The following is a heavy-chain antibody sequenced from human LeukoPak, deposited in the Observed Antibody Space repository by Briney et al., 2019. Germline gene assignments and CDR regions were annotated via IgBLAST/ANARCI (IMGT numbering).Heavy chain of an antibody. CDR3: ATSGLSRFGF. Sequence: SGGSLRLSCAASGFTFSNYAMSWVRQAPGEGLEWVSAFSGSGGSTYYANSVKGRFTISRDNSKNTLYLQMNSLRAEDTAVYYCATSGLSRFGFWGQGTLVTVSS. CDR1: GFTFSNYA. V-gene: IGHV3-23*01. D-gene: IGHD2/OR15-2a*01. J-gene: IGHJ4*02. CDR2: FSGSGGST.